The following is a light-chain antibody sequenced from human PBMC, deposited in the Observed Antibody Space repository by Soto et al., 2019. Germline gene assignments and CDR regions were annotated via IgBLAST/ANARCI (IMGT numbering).Light chain of an antibody. V-gene: IGLV2-14*01. CDR2: EVT. CDR1: SSDVGGYNF. CDR3: SSYTSRDTRV. J-gene: IGLJ1*01. Sequence: QSALTQPASMSGSPGQSITISCTGTSSDVGGYNFVSWYQQHPDKAPKLMLYEVTKRPSGVSDRFSGSKSGNTASLTISGLQTEDEADNYCSSYTSRDTRVFGTGTKLTVL.